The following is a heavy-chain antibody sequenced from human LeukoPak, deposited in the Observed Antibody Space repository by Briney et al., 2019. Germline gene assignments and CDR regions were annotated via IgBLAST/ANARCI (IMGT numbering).Heavy chain of an antibody. V-gene: IGHV3-30-3*01. Sequence: PGGSLRLSCAASGFTFSSYAMHWVRQAPGKGLEWVAVISYDGSNKYYADSVKGRFTTSRDNSKNTLYLQMNSLRAEDTAVYYCARDLYVVVVAATPDYWGQGTLVTVSS. J-gene: IGHJ4*02. CDR3: ARDLYVVVVAATPDY. CDR2: ISYDGSNK. D-gene: IGHD2-15*01. CDR1: GFTFSSYA.